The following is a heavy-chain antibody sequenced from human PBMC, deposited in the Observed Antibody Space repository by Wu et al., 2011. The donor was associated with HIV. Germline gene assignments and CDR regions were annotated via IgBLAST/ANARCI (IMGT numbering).Heavy chain of an antibody. J-gene: IGHJ5*02. V-gene: IGHV1-69*01. CDR3: ARGRKRGPPNWFDP. CDR2: IVPVLGGS. CDR1: GGTLRKYA. Sequence: QVQLVQSGAEVREPGSSVKVPCKASGGTLRKYAFSWVRQAPGQGLEWMGGIVPVLGGSNYARRFQGRVTITADESTTTAYMELSSLRCEDTAVYYCARGRKRGPPNWFDPWGQGTLVIVSS.